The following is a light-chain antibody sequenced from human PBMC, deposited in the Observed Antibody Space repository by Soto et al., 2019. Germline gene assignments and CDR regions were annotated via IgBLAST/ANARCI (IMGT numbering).Light chain of an antibody. CDR2: DAS. CDR1: QSISSW. Sequence: DIQMTQSPSTLSASVGDRVTITCRASQSISSWLAWYQQKPGKAPKLLIYDASSLESGVPSRFSGSGSGTEFTLTTSSLQPDDFATYYCQQYNSYSYTFGQGTKLEIK. J-gene: IGKJ2*01. CDR3: QQYNSYSYT. V-gene: IGKV1-5*01.